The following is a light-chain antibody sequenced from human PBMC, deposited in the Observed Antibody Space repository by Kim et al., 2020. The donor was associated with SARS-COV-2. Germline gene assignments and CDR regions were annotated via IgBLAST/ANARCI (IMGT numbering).Light chain of an antibody. CDR1: SSDVGGYNY. Sequence: ITSSCTGTSSDVGGYNYVSWYQQHPGKAPKLMIYDVSNRPSGVSNRFSGPKSGNTASLTISGLQAEDEADYYCSSYTSSSTPHVVFGGGTQLTVL. V-gene: IGLV2-14*03. CDR2: DVS. J-gene: IGLJ2*01. CDR3: SSYTSSSTPHVV.